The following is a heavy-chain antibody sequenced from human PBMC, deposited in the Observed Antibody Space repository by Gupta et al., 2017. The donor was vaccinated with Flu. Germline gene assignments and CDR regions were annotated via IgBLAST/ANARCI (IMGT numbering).Heavy chain of an antibody. CDR3: AAGGLEDYYYMDV. CDR2: ISYDGSNK. Sequence: RQAPGKGLEWVAVISYDGSNKYYADSVKGRFTISRDNSKNTLYLQMNSLRAEDTAVYYCAAGGLEDYYYMDVWGKGTTVTVSS. V-gene: IGHV3-30*03. D-gene: IGHD1-1*01. J-gene: IGHJ6*03.